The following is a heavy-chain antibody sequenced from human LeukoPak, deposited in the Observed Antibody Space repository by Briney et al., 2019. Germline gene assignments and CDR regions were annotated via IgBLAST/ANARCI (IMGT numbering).Heavy chain of an antibody. CDR1: GGSISSYC. Sequence: SETLSLTCTVSGGSISSYCWTWIRQAPGKGLEWIGYTYDGGITNYNPSLKSRVTISIDTSKNQFSLKLSSVTAADTAVYYCARGGYYYIDVWGKGTTVTVSS. J-gene: IGHJ6*03. CDR3: ARGGYYYIDV. V-gene: IGHV4-59*01. CDR2: TYDGGIT.